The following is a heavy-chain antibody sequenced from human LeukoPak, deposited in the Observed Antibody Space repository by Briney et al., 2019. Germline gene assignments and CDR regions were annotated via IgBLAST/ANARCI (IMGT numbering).Heavy chain of an antibody. Sequence: ASVKVSCKVSGYTLTELSMHWVRQAPGKGLEWMGGFDPEDGETIYAQKFQGRVTMTEDTSTDTAYMELSSLRSEDTAVYYCATAKFDWLLPHRWGQGTLVTVSS. V-gene: IGHV1-24*01. CDR3: ATAKFDWLLPHR. CDR1: GYTLTELS. D-gene: IGHD3-9*01. J-gene: IGHJ5*02. CDR2: FDPEDGET.